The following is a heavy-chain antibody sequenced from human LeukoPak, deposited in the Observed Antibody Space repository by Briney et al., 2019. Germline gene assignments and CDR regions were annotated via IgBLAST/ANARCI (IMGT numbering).Heavy chain of an antibody. D-gene: IGHD6-13*01. V-gene: IGHV3-53*01. CDR1: GFTVGNNY. CDR3: ARDGAAAASGTWA. J-gene: IGHJ5*02. Sequence: PGGSLRLSCAASGFTVGNNYMNWVRQAPGKGLEWISLIYSGGRTHYADSVKGRFTISRDNSKNTLYLQMDNLRAEDTAVYYCARDGAAAASGTWAWGKGTLVTVSS. CDR2: IYSGGRT.